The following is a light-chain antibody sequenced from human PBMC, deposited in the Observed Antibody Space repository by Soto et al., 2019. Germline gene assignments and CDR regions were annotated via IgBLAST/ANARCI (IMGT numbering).Light chain of an antibody. CDR1: TSDVGSYNF. Sequence: QSGLTQPPSASGSPGQSVTIYCTGTTSDVGSYNFVSWYQQHPGKAPKLLIYEVNKRSSGVPDRFSASKSYNTASLTVAGLQAEDEADYYCSSYAGNNNLVFGGGTQLTVL. CDR2: EVN. V-gene: IGLV2-8*01. J-gene: IGLJ2*01. CDR3: SSYAGNNNLV.